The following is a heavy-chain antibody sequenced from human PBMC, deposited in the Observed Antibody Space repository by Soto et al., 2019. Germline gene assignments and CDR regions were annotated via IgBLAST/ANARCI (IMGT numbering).Heavy chain of an antibody. J-gene: IGHJ6*02. CDR1: GGTFSTYT. V-gene: IGHV1-69*12. D-gene: IGHD6-6*01. Sequence: QVQLVECGAEVKKPGSSVKVSCKASGGTFSTYTISWVRQAPGQGLEWMGGIIPIFGTANYAQKFQGRVTITADESTSTAYLELSSLRSEDTAVYYCARGLVGPKDVWGQGTTVTVSS. CDR2: IIPIFGTA. CDR3: ARGLVGPKDV.